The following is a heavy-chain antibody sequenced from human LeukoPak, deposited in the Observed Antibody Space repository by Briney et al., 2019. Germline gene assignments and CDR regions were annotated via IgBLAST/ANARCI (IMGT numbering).Heavy chain of an antibody. CDR3: ARELVGDYVWENWFDP. D-gene: IGHD3-16*01. CDR1: GGSISSSSYY. CDR2: IYYSGST. J-gene: IGHJ5*02. V-gene: IGHV4-39*07. Sequence: SETLSLTCTVSGGSISSSSYYWGWIRQPPGKGLEWIGSIYYSGSTYYNPSLKSRVTISVDTSKNQFSLKLSSVTAADTAVYYCARELVGDYVWENWFDPWGQGILVTVSS.